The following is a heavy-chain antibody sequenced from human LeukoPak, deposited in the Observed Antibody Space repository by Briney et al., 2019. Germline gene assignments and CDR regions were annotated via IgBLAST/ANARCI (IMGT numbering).Heavy chain of an antibody. J-gene: IGHJ4*02. CDR3: AREFDY. V-gene: IGHV3-74*01. CDR1: GFTFSNYW. CDR2: INNDATSI. Sequence: GGSLRLSCAASGFTFSNYWMHWVRQVPGKGLVWVSRINNDATSISYADSVKGRFTISRDNTKNTVYLEMNSLRVEDTAVYYCAREFDYWGQGTLVTVSS.